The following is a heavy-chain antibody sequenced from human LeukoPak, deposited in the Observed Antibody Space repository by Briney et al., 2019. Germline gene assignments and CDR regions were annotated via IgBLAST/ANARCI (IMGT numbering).Heavy chain of an antibody. Sequence: SETLSLTCAVYGGSFSGYYWSWIRQSPGKGLEWIGVVYYSGSRYSNPSLMSRLLISLDSSKNQFSLSLTSATAADTAMYFCVSSSTSNVEGALEFFDYWGQGTLVTVSS. V-gene: IGHV4-34*01. CDR3: VSSSTSNVEGALEFFDY. CDR2: VYYSGSR. D-gene: IGHD2-2*01. CDR1: GGSFSGYY. J-gene: IGHJ4*02.